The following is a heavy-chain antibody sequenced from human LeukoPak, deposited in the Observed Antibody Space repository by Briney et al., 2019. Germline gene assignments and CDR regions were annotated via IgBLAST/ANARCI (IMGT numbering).Heavy chain of an antibody. J-gene: IGHJ6*02. Sequence: ASVKVSSKASGYTFTGYYMHWVRQAPGQGLEWMGWINPNSGGTNYAQKFQGRVTMTRDTSISTAYMELSRLRSDDTAVYYCARAKPPLLTGFLYYYYYGMDVWGQGTTVTVSS. CDR2: INPNSGGT. D-gene: IGHD3-9*01. V-gene: IGHV1-2*02. CDR1: GYTFTGYY. CDR3: ARAKPPLLTGFLYYYYYGMDV.